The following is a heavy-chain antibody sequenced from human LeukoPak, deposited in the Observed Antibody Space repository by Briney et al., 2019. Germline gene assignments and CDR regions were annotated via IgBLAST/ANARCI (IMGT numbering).Heavy chain of an antibody. J-gene: IGHJ5*02. CDR2: IYYSGST. V-gene: IGHV4-59*08. CDR1: GGSISSYY. D-gene: IGHD6-13*01. CDR3: ARQRRIAAANWFGP. Sequence: SETLSLTCTVSGGSISSYYWSWIRQPPGKGLEWIGYIYYSGSTNYNPSLKSRVTISVDTSKNQFSLKLSSVTAADTAVYYCARQRRIAAANWFGPWGQGTLVTVSS.